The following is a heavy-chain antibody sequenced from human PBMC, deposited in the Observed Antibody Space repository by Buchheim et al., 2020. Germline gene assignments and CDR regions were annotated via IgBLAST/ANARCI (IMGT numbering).Heavy chain of an antibody. V-gene: IGHV3-30*18. J-gene: IGHJ6*02. CDR3: AKDEYSSSWYPYYYYYGMDV. Sequence: VQLVESGGGVVQPGRSLRLSCAASGFTFSSYGMHWVRQAPGKGLEWVAVISYDGSNKYYADSVKGRFTISRDNSKNTLYLQMNSLRAEDTAVYYCAKDEYSSSWYPYYYYYGMDVWGQGTT. D-gene: IGHD6-13*01. CDR2: ISYDGSNK. CDR1: GFTFSSYG.